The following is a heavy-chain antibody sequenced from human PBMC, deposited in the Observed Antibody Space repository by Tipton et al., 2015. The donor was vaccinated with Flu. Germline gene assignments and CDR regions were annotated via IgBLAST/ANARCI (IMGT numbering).Heavy chain of an antibody. CDR1: GYTFGDYA. CDR3: TRDSSYSGGWYSY. V-gene: IGHV3-49*04. CDR2: IRSKAYGGTT. D-gene: IGHD6-19*01. Sequence: SLRLSCTASGYTFGDYAMSWVRQAPGKGLEWVGFIRSKAYGGTTEYAASVKGRFTISRDDSKSIAYLQMNSLKTEDTAVYYCTRDSSYSGGWYSYWCQGTLVTVSS. J-gene: IGHJ4*02.